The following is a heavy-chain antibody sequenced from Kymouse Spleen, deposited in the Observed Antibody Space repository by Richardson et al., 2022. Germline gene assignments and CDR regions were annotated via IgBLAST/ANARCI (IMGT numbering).Heavy chain of an antibody. CDR2: ISWNSGSI. Sequence: EVQLVESGGGLVQPGRSLRLSCAASGFTFDDYAMHWVRQAPGKGLEWVSGISWNSGSIGYADSVKGRFTISRDNAKNSLYLQMNSLRAEDTALYYCAKDIEGATTSYYYYGMDVWGQGTTVTVSS. D-gene: IGHD1-26*01. CDR3: AKDIEGATTSYYYYGMDV. J-gene: IGHJ6*02. CDR1: GFTFDDYA. V-gene: IGHV3-9*01.